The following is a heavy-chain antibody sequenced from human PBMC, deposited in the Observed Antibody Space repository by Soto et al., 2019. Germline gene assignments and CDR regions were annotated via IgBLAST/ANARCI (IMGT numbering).Heavy chain of an antibody. V-gene: IGHV4-39*01. D-gene: IGHD3-16*01. CDR2: FSFGGMT. J-gene: IGHJ5*02. CDR3: ATAPRTYNPSRDYVKWFDP. CDR1: GGSFTNSNYF. Sequence: XGTLSLTCSVSGGSFTNSNYFWGWIRQPPGKGLEWIGSFSFGGMTYYAPSLQSRVAISVDTSKSQFSLRLDSVTASDTAVYYCATAPRTYNPSRDYVKWFDPWGQGILVTVSS.